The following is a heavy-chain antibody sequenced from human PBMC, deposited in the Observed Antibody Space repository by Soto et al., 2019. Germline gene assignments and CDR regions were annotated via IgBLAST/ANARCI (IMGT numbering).Heavy chain of an antibody. J-gene: IGHJ4*02. V-gene: IGHV5-51*01. Sequence: GESLKISCKGSGYSFTSYWIGWVRQMPGKGLEWMGIIYPGDSDTRYSPSFQGQVTISADKSISTAYLQWSSLKASDTAMYYCARSRAYCGGACYSGFDYWGQGSLVTVS. CDR3: ARSRAYCGGACYSGFDY. D-gene: IGHD2-21*02. CDR2: IYPGDSDT. CDR1: GYSFTSYW.